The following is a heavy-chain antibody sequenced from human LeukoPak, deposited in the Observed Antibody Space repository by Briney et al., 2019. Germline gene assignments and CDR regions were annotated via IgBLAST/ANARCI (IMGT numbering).Heavy chain of an antibody. D-gene: IGHD1-26*01. Sequence: GGSLRLSCAASGFTFSSYWMSWVRQAPGKGLEWVANIKEDGGEIHFVDSMKGRFTISRDNAKNSLYLQMNSLRGDDMAVYYCARSGYSHSWDYWGQGTLVIVSS. J-gene: IGHJ4*02. CDR3: ARSGYSHSWDY. V-gene: IGHV3-7*03. CDR1: GFTFSSYW. CDR2: IKEDGGEI.